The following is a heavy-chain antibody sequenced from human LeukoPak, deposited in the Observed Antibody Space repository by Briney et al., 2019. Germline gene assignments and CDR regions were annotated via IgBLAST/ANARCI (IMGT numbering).Heavy chain of an antibody. Sequence: ASVKVSCKASGYTFTGYYMHWVRQAPGQGLEWMGWINPNSGGTNYAQKFQGRVTMTRNTSISTAYMELSSLRSEDTAVYYCARNGQQVRYFQHWGQGTLVTVSS. CDR1: GYTFTGYY. J-gene: IGHJ1*01. D-gene: IGHD6-13*01. CDR3: ARNGQQVRYFQH. CDR2: INPNSGGT. V-gene: IGHV1-2*02.